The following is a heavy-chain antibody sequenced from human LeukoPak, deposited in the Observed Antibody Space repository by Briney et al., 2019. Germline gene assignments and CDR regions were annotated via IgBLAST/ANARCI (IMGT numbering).Heavy chain of an antibody. Sequence: GGSLRLSCAASGFTVSSNYMSWVRQAPGKGLEWVSAIYSGGSTYYADSVKGRFTISRDNSKNTLYLQMNSLRAEDTAVYYCAIDYDFWSGPHWGQGTLVTVSS. J-gene: IGHJ4*02. D-gene: IGHD3-3*01. V-gene: IGHV3-66*01. CDR3: AIDYDFWSGPH. CDR1: GFTVSSNY. CDR2: IYSGGST.